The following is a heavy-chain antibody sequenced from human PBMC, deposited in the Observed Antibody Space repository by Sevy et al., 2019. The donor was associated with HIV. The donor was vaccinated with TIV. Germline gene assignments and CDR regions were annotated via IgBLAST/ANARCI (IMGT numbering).Heavy chain of an antibody. V-gene: IGHV4-61*02. CDR1: GDSISSATYN. J-gene: IGHJ6*03. D-gene: IGHD3-22*01. CDR2: MLTSGST. Sequence: SETLSLTCTVSGDSISSATYNWSWIRQPAGKGLEWIGRMLTSGSTNYNPSLKSRVTISVDTSKNQFSLKLXSVTAADTAVYYCARDASYYDISGYRPGYHYYMDVWGKGTTVTVSS. CDR3: ARDASYYDISGYRPGYHYYMDV.